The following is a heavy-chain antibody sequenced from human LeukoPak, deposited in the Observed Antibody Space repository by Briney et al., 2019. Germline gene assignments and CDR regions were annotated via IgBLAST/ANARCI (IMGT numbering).Heavy chain of an antibody. CDR2: ISSSSGYI. V-gene: IGHV3-21*01. D-gene: IGHD4-17*01. CDR3: ARDAATVTPPYYFDY. Sequence: GGSLRLSCVASGFSFSTYAMAWVRQAPGKGLEWVSSISSSSGYIYYADSVRGRFTISRDNAKNSLYLQMNSLSAEDTAVYYCARDAATVTPPYYFDYWGQGTLVTVSS. J-gene: IGHJ4*02. CDR1: GFSFSTYA.